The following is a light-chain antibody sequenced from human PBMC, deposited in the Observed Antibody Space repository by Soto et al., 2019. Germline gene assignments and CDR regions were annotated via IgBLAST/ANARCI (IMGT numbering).Light chain of an antibody. CDR2: TNS. Sequence: QSVLTQPPSASGTPGQRVTISCSGSTSNIGSNYISWYQQLPGTAPKLLIYTNSQRPSGVPDRFSASKSGTSASLAISGLRSEDEADYYCAAWDDSLSGVVFGGGTKLTVL. CDR1: TSNIGSNY. V-gene: IGLV1-47*02. CDR3: AAWDDSLSGVV. J-gene: IGLJ2*01.